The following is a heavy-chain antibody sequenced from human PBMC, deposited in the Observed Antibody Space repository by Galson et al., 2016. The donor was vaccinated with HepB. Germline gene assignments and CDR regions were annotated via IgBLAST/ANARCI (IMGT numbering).Heavy chain of an antibody. D-gene: IGHD3-10*01. CDR2: IWYDGSKN. CDR3: AKIGSEYGMDV. CDR1: GFTFSSYG. Sequence: SLRLSCAASGFTFSSYGMHWVRQAPGKGLDWVAVIWYDGSKNYYADSVKGRFTISRDNSKNTLYLQMNSLRAEDTAVYYCAKIGSEYGMDVWGKGTTVTVSS. V-gene: IGHV3-33*06. J-gene: IGHJ6*04.